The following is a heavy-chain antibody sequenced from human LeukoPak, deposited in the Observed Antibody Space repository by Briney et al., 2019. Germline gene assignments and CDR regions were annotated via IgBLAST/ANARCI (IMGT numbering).Heavy chain of an antibody. CDR1: GFTFNYYA. V-gene: IGHV3-30*04. J-gene: IGHJ4*02. D-gene: IGHD3/OR15-3a*01. Sequence: PGGSLRLSCVASGFTFNYYAIHWVRQAPGKGLEWVAVISFDGKNKFYADSVKGRFTISRDNPKNTLYLQMNSLKPEDTAVYFCARDSRLKWTEYYFDFWGQGTLVTVSS. CDR3: ARDSRLKWTEYYFDF. CDR2: ISFDGKNK.